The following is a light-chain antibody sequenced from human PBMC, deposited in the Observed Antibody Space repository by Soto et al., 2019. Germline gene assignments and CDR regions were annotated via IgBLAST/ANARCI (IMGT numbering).Light chain of an antibody. CDR3: CSYAGDYTFV. J-gene: IGLJ1*01. Sequence: QSVLTQPRSVSGSPGQSVTLSCTGTSSDVGGYNYVTWYQQYPGKAPKVMIYDVKTRPSGVPDRFSGSKSGNTASLTISGLQAEDEADYYCCSYAGDYTFVFGTGTKLIVL. V-gene: IGLV2-11*01. CDR2: DVK. CDR1: SSDVGGYNY.